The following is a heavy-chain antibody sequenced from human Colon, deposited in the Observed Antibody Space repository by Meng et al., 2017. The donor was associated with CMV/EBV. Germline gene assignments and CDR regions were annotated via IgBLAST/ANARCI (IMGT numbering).Heavy chain of an antibody. J-gene: IGHJ3*02. D-gene: IGHD3-10*01. CDR1: GFTFSDYI. V-gene: IGHV3-23*01. CDR2: IGGTGTIT. Sequence: GESLKISCAASGFTFSDYIMNWVRQAPGKGLEWVSVIGGTGTITHYADSVKGRFAISRDNSTNTLYLQMSSLSAEDTAVYYCVRGSSRGGTDAFDIWGRGTMVTVSS. CDR3: VRGSSRGGTDAFDI.